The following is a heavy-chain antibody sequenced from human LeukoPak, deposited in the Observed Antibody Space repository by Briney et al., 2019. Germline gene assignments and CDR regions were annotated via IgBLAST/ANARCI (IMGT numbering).Heavy chain of an antibody. CDR1: GFAFDEHG. V-gene: IGHV3-20*01. CDR3: AGAPITSPFYFDY. CDR2: INWSGGRT. Sequence: RTGGSLRRSCTASGFAFDEHGMMWLPQGPGKELEGFYGINWSGGRTGYADPLRGRFTISRDNGKNYLYLQMDSLRAEVTALYHCAGAPITSPFYFDYWGQGTLVTVSS. J-gene: IGHJ4*02. D-gene: IGHD2-2*01.